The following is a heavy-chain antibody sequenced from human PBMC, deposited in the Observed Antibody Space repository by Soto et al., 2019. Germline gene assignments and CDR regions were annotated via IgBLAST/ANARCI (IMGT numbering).Heavy chain of an antibody. V-gene: IGHV3-9*01. D-gene: IGHD3-22*01. CDR2: ISWNSGRK. CDR1: GFTFDDYA. Sequence: EAQLVESGGDLVQPGRSLRLSCAASGFTFDDYAIHWVRQAPGKGLEWVSSISWNSGRKAYADSVKGRFTISRDNAKNSLYLQMNSLRPEDTALYYCAKDRYYDSSGPLDYWGQGTLVTASS. J-gene: IGHJ4*02. CDR3: AKDRYYDSSGPLDY.